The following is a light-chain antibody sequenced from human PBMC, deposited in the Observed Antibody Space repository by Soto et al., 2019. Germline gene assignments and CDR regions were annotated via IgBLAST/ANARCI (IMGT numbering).Light chain of an antibody. CDR2: GAS. J-gene: IGKJ1*01. CDR3: RQSATSPRT. Sequence: EIVLTQSPGTLSLSPGERATLSCRARQTVGNNYLDWYQQKPGQAPRLLIYGASSRATVIPDRFSGSGSGTDFTLTISRLEPEDFAVYYCRQSATSPRTFGQGTKVESK. V-gene: IGKV3-20*01. CDR1: QTVGNNY.